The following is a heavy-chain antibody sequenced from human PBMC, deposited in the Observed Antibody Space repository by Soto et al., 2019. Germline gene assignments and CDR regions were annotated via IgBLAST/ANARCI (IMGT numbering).Heavy chain of an antibody. CDR3: ARGVLY. CDR1: GGSISGGGYF. CDR2: IFYSGTT. Sequence: QVQLQESGPGLVKPSQTLSLTCTVSGGSISGGGYFWSWIRQPPGNGLEWIGNIFYSGTTDYNPSLKSRVTISVDTSKNQFSLKLSSVTAADTAVYFCARGVLYWGQGTLVTVSS. D-gene: IGHD1-1*01. J-gene: IGHJ4*02. V-gene: IGHV4-31*03.